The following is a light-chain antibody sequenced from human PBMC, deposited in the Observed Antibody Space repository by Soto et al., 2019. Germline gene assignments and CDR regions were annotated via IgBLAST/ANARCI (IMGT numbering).Light chain of an antibody. J-gene: IGLJ1*01. Sequence: QSALTQPASVSGSPRQSSTISCTGTSSDVGGYNYVSWYQQHPGKAPKLMIYDVSNRPSGVSNRFSGSKSGNTASLTISGLQAEDEADYYCSSYTSSSTLLYVFGTGTKVTVL. CDR3: SSYTSSSTLLYV. V-gene: IGLV2-14*01. CDR1: SSDVGGYNY. CDR2: DVS.